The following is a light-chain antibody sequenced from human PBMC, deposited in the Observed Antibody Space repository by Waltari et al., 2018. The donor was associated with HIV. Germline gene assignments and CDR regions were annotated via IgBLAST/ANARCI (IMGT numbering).Light chain of an antibody. Sequence: DIVMTQSPDSLAVSLGGRATISCKSSQAVFYSSNSKNYLAWYQQKPGQPPKLLIYRASTREYGVPDRFTGSGSGTDFTLSISSLQAEDVAVYYCQQYYTTPYTFGQGTKLEIK. CDR2: RAS. CDR1: QAVFYSSNSKNY. CDR3: QQYYTTPYT. J-gene: IGKJ2*01. V-gene: IGKV4-1*01.